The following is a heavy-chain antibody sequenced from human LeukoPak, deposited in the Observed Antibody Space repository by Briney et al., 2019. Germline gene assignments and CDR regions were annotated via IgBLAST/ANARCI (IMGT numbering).Heavy chain of an antibody. D-gene: IGHD5-12*01. CDR3: AKVDIVATIDAGRLVDY. V-gene: IGHV3-30*18. CDR2: ISNDGSNK. J-gene: IGHJ4*02. CDR1: GFTFSSYG. Sequence: PGGSLRLSCAASGFTFSSYGMQWFRQAPDKGLEWVAAISNDGSNKYYADSVKGRFTISRDNSKNTLYLQMNSLRAEDTAVYYCAKVDIVATIDAGRLVDYWGQGTLVTVSS.